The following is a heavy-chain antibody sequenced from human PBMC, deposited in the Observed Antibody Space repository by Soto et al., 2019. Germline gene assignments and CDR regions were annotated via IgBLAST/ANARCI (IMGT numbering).Heavy chain of an antibody. D-gene: IGHD5-18*01. Sequence: LRLSCAASGFTFSSYSMSWVRQAPGKGLEWVSAITGSGGSTYYADSVKGRFTISRDNSKNTLYLQMNSLRAEDTAVYYCAKEGDLIGYNYGSCFDYWGQGTLVTV. V-gene: IGHV3-23*01. CDR2: ITGSGGST. CDR3: AKEGDLIGYNYGSCFDY. CDR1: GFTFSSYS. J-gene: IGHJ4*02.